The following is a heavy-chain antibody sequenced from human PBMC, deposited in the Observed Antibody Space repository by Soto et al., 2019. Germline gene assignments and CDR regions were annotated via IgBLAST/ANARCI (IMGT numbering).Heavy chain of an antibody. CDR2: INPNSGGT. J-gene: IGHJ6*02. Sequence: ASVKVSCKASGYTFTGYYMHWVRQAPGQGLEWMGWINPNSGGTNYAQKFQGWVTMTRDTSISTAYMEMSRLRSDDTAVYYCARDGSKTLPDCSSTRCMPGYDFWSGYSVPYYYYGMDVWGQGTTVTVSS. CDR3: ARDGSKTLPDCSSTRCMPGYDFWSGYSVPYYYYGMDV. CDR1: GYTFTGYY. D-gene: IGHD3-3*01. V-gene: IGHV1-2*04.